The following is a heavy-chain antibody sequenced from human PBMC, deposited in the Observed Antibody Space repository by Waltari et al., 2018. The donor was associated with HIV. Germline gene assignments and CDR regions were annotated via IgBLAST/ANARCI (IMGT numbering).Heavy chain of an antibody. V-gene: IGHV4-38-2*02. CDR3: ARDIGSRKETTYFDY. D-gene: IGHD1-7*01. J-gene: IGHJ4*02. Sequence: QVQLQESGPGLVKPSETLSLTCAVSGYSISSGYYWRLIRQPPGNGLEWIGTIYHSGSTYYNPSLKSRVTISVDTSKNQFSLKLSSVTAADTAVYYCARDIGSRKETTYFDYWGQGTLVTVSS. CDR1: GYSISSGYY. CDR2: IYHSGST.